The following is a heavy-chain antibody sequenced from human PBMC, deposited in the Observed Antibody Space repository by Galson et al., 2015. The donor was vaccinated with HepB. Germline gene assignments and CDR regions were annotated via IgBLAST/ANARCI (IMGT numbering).Heavy chain of an antibody. CDR1: GFTFSSYP. V-gene: IGHV3-30-3*01. J-gene: IGHJ4*02. CDR2: ISYDGSNK. D-gene: IGHD3-10*01. CDR3: ARDFRERCQCYFDY. Sequence: SLRLSCAASGFTFSSYPMHWVRQAPGKGLEWVAGISYDGSNKYYADSVKGRFTITRDTSKNTLYLQMNSLRAEDTAVYYCARDFRERCQCYFDYWGQGTLVTVSS.